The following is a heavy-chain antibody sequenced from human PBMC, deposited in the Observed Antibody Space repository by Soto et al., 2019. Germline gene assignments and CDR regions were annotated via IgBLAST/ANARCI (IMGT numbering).Heavy chain of an antibody. V-gene: IGHV1-3*01. CDR2: INAGNGNT. CDR1: GYTFTSYA. D-gene: IGHD1-1*01. Sequence: ASVKVSCKASGYTFTSYAMHWVRQAPGQRLEWMGWINAGNGNTKYSQKFQGRVTITRDTSAGTAYMELSSLRSEDTAVYYCARTGRDWNRIGIDYWGQGTLVTVSS. J-gene: IGHJ4*02. CDR3: ARTGRDWNRIGIDY.